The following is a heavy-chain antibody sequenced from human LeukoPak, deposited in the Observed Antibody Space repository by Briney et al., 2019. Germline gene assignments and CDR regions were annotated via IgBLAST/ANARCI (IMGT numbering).Heavy chain of an antibody. V-gene: IGHV4-61*02. CDR1: GGSISSCSYF. CDR3: ARGIAAAGRSDY. Sequence: SEILSLTCTVSGGSISSCSYFWSWIRQPAGKGLEWIGRIYTSGSTNYNPSLKSRVTISVDTYKNQFSLKLSSVTAADTAVYYCARGIAAAGRSDYWGQGTLVTVSS. CDR2: IYTSGST. D-gene: IGHD6-13*01. J-gene: IGHJ4*02.